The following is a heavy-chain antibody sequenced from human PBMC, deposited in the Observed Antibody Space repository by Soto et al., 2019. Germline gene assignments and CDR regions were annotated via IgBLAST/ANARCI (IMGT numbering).Heavy chain of an antibody. Sequence: ASVKVSCKASGGTFSSYTISWVRQAPGQGLEWMGRIIPILGIANYAQKFQGRDTITADKSTSTAYMELSSLRSEDTAVYYCAREGKVVPAAMLKLTGGPYYYYYYMDVWGKGTTVTVSS. D-gene: IGHD2-2*01. CDR2: IIPILGIA. CDR3: AREGKVVPAAMLKLTGGPYYYYYYMDV. V-gene: IGHV1-69*04. J-gene: IGHJ6*03. CDR1: GGTFSSYT.